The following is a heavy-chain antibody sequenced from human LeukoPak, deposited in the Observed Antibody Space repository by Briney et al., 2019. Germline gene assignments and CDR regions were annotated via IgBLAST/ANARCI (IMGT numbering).Heavy chain of an antibody. J-gene: IGHJ4*02. CDR3: ARQGTGIAAAGTYDY. V-gene: IGHV5-51*01. Sequence: GESLKISCKGSEYSFATYWIGWVRQMPGQGLEWMGIIFPGDSDTRYSPSFQGQVTISADKSISAAYLQWSSLKASDTAMYYCARQGTGIAAAGTYDYWGQGTLVTVSS. CDR2: IFPGDSDT. D-gene: IGHD6-13*01. CDR1: EYSFATYW.